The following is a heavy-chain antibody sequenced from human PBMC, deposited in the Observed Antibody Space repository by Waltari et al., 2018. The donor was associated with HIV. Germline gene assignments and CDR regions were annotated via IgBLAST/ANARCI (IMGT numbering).Heavy chain of an antibody. D-gene: IGHD3-10*01. V-gene: IGHV1-2*02. Sequence: QVQLVQSGAEVKSPGDSVKVSCKASGYTLTGYYIHWVRPAPGQGLEWMGWINPNSGDTNYAQKFQGRVIMTRDTSINTVYMELSRLTSDDTAVYYCTRVGFGSGTYYFPGGYWGQGTLVTVSS. CDR2: INPNSGDT. CDR3: TRVGFGSGTYYFPGGY. J-gene: IGHJ4*02. CDR1: GYTLTGYY.